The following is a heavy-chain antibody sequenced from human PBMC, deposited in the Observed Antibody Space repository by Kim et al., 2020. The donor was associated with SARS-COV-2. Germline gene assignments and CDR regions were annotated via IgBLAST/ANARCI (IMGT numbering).Heavy chain of an antibody. D-gene: IGHD3-10*01. CDR2: A. Sequence: ANYAQKFQGRVTITADESTSTAYMELSSLRSEDTAVYYCATSMVRGPVDYWGQGTLVTVSS. CDR3: ATSMVRGPVDY. J-gene: IGHJ4*02. V-gene: IGHV1-69*01.